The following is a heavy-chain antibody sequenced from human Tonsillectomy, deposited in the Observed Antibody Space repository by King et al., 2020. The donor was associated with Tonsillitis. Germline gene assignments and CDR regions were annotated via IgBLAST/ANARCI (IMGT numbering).Heavy chain of an antibody. J-gene: IGHJ6*02. CDR3: ARDAVSTVTMGARSPEVRVGGLMEG. V-gene: IGHV3-21*01. CDR1: GFTFSSYS. D-gene: IGHD4-17*01. Sequence: VQLVESGGGLVKPGGSLRLSCAASGFTFSSYSMNWVRQAPGKGLEWVSSISSSSSYIYYADSVKGRFTISRDNGKSSLYLQMNSLRAEATAVYYCARDAVSTVTMGARSPEVRVGGLMEGWGRGATVTVSS. CDR2: ISSSSSYI.